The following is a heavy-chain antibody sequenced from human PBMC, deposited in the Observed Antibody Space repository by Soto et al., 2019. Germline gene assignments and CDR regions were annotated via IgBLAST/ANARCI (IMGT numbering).Heavy chain of an antibody. CDR3: ARGDGYNYVDV. CDR2: IYYSGST. D-gene: IGHD5-12*01. CDR1: GGSISRGGYY. V-gene: IGHV4-31*03. J-gene: IGHJ6*02. Sequence: SETLSLTCTVSGGSISRGGYYWTWIRQHPGKGLEWIGYIYYSGSTYYNPSLKSRVTISGDTSKNQFSLKLSSVTAADTAVYYCARGDGYNYVDVWGQGTTVTVSS.